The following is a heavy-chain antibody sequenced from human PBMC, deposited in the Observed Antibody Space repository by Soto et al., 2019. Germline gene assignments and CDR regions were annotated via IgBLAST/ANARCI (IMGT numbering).Heavy chain of an antibody. CDR1: GFSFSDYE. CDR3: AIGYYSKKFDY. V-gene: IGHV3-48*03. Sequence: LRLSCAASGFSFSDYEMNWVRQAPGKGLEWVSYSSRSGSTIEYADSVKGRFTISRDYAKTSLYLQMNSLRVEDTAVYYCAIGYYSKKFDYWGQGTLVTVSS. D-gene: IGHD3-22*01. CDR2: SSRSGSTI. J-gene: IGHJ4*02.